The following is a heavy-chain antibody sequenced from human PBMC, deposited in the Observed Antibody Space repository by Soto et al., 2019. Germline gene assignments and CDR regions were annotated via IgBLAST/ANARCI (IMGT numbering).Heavy chain of an antibody. V-gene: IGHV4-30-4*01. CDR2: IYYSGST. D-gene: IGHD2-2*01. Sequence: PSETLSLTCTVSGGSISSGDYYWSWIRQPPRKGLEWIGYIYYSGSTYYSPSLKSRVTISVDTSKNQFSLKLSSVTAADTAVYYCARDLALPAGYYYGMDVWGQGXTVTVSS. CDR1: GGSISSGDYY. J-gene: IGHJ6*02. CDR3: ARDLALPAGYYYGMDV.